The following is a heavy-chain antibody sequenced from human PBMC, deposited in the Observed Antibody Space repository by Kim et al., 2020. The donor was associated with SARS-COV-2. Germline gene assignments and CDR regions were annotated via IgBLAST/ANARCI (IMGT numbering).Heavy chain of an antibody. CDR3: AREGSSSWHYYFDY. Sequence: SQKFQDRVTITRDTSSSTAYMGLSSLRSEDTAVYYCAREGSSSWHYYFDYWGQGTPVTVSS. V-gene: IGHV1-3*01. D-gene: IGHD6-13*01. J-gene: IGHJ4*02.